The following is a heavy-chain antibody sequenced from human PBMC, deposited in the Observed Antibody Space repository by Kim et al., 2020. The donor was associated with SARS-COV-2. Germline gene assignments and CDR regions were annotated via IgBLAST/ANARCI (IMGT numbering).Heavy chain of an antibody. V-gene: IGHV3-11*06. D-gene: IGHD2-21*02. CDR3: VKTSASLGNTACRPFDC. Sequence: SVNGRSTISRDNAKSSLYLQMNSLRVEDTAVYFCVKTSASLGNTACRPFDCWGQGTLVTVSS. J-gene: IGHJ4*02.